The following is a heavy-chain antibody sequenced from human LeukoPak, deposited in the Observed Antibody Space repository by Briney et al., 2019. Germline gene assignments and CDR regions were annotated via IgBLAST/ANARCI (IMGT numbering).Heavy chain of an antibody. Sequence: PSETLSLTCTVSGASMSSYYWSWIRQPPGKGLEWIGNIYTSGSTDYNPSLKSRVTISVDTSKNQFSLKLSSVTAADTAVYYCARAFRSTYFDYWGQGTLVTVSS. V-gene: IGHV4-4*09. CDR1: GASMSSYY. D-gene: IGHD3-3*01. CDR3: ARAFRSTYFDY. CDR2: IYTSGST. J-gene: IGHJ4*02.